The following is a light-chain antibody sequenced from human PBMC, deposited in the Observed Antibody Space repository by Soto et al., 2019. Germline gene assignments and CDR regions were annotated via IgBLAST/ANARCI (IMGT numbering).Light chain of an antibody. CDR3: CSYVTGNTWV. CDR2: EGT. CDR1: NSDIGGYNL. Sequence: QSALTQPASVSASPGQSITISCTGTNSDIGGYNLVSWYQQHPGKAPKVMIYEGTQRPSGVSNRFSGSKSGNTASLTISGLQDEDEADYYCCSYVTGNTWVFGGGTKLTVL. V-gene: IGLV2-23*01. J-gene: IGLJ3*02.